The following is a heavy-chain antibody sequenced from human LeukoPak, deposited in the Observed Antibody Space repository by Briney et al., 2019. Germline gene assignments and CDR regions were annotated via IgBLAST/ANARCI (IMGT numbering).Heavy chain of an antibody. Sequence: SETLSLTCTVSGGSISSGGYYWSWIRQHPGKGLEWIGYIYYSGSTYCNPSLKSRVTISVDTSKNQFSLKLSSVTAADTAVYYCAREAPQLRFDYYYGMDVWGQGTTVTVSS. J-gene: IGHJ6*02. CDR1: GGSISSGGYY. D-gene: IGHD3-10*01. V-gene: IGHV4-31*03. CDR3: AREAPQLRFDYYYGMDV. CDR2: IYYSGST.